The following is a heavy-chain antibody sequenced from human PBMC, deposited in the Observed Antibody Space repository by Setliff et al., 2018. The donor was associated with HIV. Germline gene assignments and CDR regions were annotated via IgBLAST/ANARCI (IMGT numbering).Heavy chain of an antibody. CDR3: ARGVVDYDFWSGSGDYYYMDV. J-gene: IGHJ6*03. CDR2: LYHGGST. CDR1: GDSISSYY. D-gene: IGHD3-3*01. Sequence: PSETLSLTCTVSGDSISSYYWSWIRQPPGKGLECIGHLYHGGSTHYSPSLKSRVTMSVATSKNQFSLKMSSVTAADTAVYYCARGVVDYDFWSGSGDYYYMDVWGKGTTVTVSS. V-gene: IGHV4-59*12.